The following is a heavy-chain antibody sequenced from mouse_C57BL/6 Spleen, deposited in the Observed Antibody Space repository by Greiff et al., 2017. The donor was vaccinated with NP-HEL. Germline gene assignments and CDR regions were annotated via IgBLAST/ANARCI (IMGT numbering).Heavy chain of an antibody. CDR2: ISYDGSN. CDR1: GYSITSGYY. CDR3: ARDYGSREFAY. Sequence: EVQRVESGPGLVKPSQSLSLTCSVTGYSITSGYYWNWIRQFPGNKLEWMGYISYDGSNNYNPSLKNRISITRDTSKNQFFLKLNSVTTEDTATYYCARDYGSREFAYWGQGTLVTVSA. J-gene: IGHJ3*01. V-gene: IGHV3-6*01. D-gene: IGHD1-1*01.